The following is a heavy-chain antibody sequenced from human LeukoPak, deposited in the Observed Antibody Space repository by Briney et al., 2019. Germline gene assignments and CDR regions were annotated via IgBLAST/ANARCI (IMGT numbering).Heavy chain of an antibody. D-gene: IGHD1-26*01. Sequence: GGSLRLSCAASGFIFSSYNMWWVRQAPGKGLEWVSYISSSHNTIYYADSVKGRFTISRDNAKNSLYLQMNSLRDEDTAVYYCARTSISSGRYSGFDYWGQGTLVTVSS. V-gene: IGHV3-48*02. CDR1: GFIFSSYN. CDR2: ISSSHNTI. J-gene: IGHJ4*02. CDR3: ARTSISSGRYSGFDY.